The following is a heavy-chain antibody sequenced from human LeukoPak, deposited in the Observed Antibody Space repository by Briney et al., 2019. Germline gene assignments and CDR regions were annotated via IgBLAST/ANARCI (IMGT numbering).Heavy chain of an antibody. CDR2: IYYSGTT. J-gene: IGHJ6*03. CDR1: GGSISSSGYY. V-gene: IGHV4-39*01. Sequence: SETLSLTCSVSGGSISSSGYYWNRIRQPPGKGLEWVGSIYYSGTTYYKSSLKSRVTISEDTSKNRFSLMLTSVTAADTAVYYCARQVSDYFYYYIDVWGEGTTVIVSS. CDR3: ARQVSDYFYYYIDV.